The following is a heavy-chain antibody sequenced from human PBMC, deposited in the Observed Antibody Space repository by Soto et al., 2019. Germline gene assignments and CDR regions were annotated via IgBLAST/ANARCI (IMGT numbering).Heavy chain of an antibody. D-gene: IGHD2-21*02. V-gene: IGHV1-8*01. CDR1: GYTFTDYD. CDR2: MSPDSGNA. J-gene: IGHJ4*02. CDR3: EVTAGY. Sequence: QIQVVQSRAEVKKPGASVRVSCETSGYTFTDYDIKWLRQAPGQGLEWMGWMSPDSGNAGYAQQFQGRVTMTSDTSIRTAYMELRSLRSEDTAVYYCEVTAGYWGQGTMVTVSS.